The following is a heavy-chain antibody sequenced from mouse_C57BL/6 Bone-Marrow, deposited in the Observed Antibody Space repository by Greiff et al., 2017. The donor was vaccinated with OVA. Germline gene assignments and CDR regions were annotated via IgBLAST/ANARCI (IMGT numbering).Heavy chain of an antibody. Sequence: EVKVVESGGDLVKPGGSLKLSCAASGFTFSSYGMSWVRQTPDKRLEWVATISSGGSYTSYPDSVKGRFTISRDNAKNTLYLQMSSLKSEDTAMYYCAKHRAYDGYYVDYWGQGTTLTVSS. CDR2: ISSGGSYT. CDR1: GFTFSSYG. D-gene: IGHD2-3*01. V-gene: IGHV5-6*01. J-gene: IGHJ2*01. CDR3: AKHRAYDGYYVDY.